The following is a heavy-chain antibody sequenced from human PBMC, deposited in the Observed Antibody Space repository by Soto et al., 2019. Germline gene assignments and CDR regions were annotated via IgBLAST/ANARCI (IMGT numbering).Heavy chain of an antibody. D-gene: IGHD6-13*01. J-gene: IGHJ4*02. Sequence: QVQLVQSGAEVKNPGASVKVSCKASGYTFTNYYIHWVRQAPGQGLEWMAIINPSGGSTNYAQKFQGRVNVARDTFTSTVYMELSSLRSEDTAIYYCARGLAAGDYWGQGTLVTVSS. CDR1: GYTFTNYY. V-gene: IGHV1-46*01. CDR3: ARGLAAGDY. CDR2: INPSGGST.